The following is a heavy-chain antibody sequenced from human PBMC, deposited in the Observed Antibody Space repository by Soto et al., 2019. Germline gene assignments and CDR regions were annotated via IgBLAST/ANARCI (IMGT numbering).Heavy chain of an antibody. V-gene: IGHV2-5*02. CDR3: AHIVVAGLGYYFDY. J-gene: IGHJ4*02. CDR1: GFSLSSTRMA. CDR2: IYWDDDK. D-gene: IGHD6-19*01. Sequence: QITLKESGPTLVKPTQTLTLTCTFSGFSLSSTRMAVGWIRQPPGKALEWLELIYWDDDKRYSPFLKSRLTISKDPSKNQVVLTMSNMDPVDTARYYCAHIVVAGLGYYFDYWGQGTLVTVSS.